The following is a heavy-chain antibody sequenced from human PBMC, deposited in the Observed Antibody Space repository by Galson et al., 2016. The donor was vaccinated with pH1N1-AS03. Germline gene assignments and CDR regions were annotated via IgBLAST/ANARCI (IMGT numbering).Heavy chain of an antibody. J-gene: IGHJ4*02. Sequence: LSLTCRVSGGSLSGYFWTWIRQPAGTGLEWIGRMDPTGRRNYKSSLESRVSMSVDTSKNEISLRLTSVTAADTAVYSCTRESSGLGRGLDYWGQGTLVTVSA. CDR1: GGSLSGYF. V-gene: IGHV4-4*07. CDR2: MDPTGRR. D-gene: IGHD3-10*01. CDR3: TRESSGLGRGLDY.